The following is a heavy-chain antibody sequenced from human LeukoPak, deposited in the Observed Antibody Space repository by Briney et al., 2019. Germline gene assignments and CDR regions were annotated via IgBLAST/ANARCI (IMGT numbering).Heavy chain of an antibody. J-gene: IGHJ6*02. Sequence: SETLSLTCTVSGGSISSSSYYWGWIRQPPGKGLEWIGSIHYSENSGSTYYSPSLKSRVTISVDTSKNQFPLKLSSVTAADTAVYYCAHQILRGITITSLGYYYGMDVWGQGTTVTVSS. V-gene: IGHV4-39*01. D-gene: IGHD3-10*01. CDR3: AHQILRGITITSLGYYYGMDV. CDR2: IHYSENSGST. CDR1: GGSISSSSYY.